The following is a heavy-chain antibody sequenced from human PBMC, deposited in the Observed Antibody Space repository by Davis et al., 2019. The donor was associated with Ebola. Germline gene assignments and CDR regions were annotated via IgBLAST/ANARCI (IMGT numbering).Heavy chain of an antibody. V-gene: IGHV3-53*01. D-gene: IGHD6-6*01. J-gene: IGHJ6*02. CDR3: ATEYSSSSLVYYYGMDV. CDR2: IYSGGST. CDR1: GFTVSSNY. Sequence: PGGSLRLSCAASGFTVSSNYMSWVRPAPGKGLEWGSVIYSGGSTYYADSVKGRFTISRDNSKNTLYLQMNSLRAEDTAVYYCATEYSSSSLVYYYGMDVWGQGTTVTVSS.